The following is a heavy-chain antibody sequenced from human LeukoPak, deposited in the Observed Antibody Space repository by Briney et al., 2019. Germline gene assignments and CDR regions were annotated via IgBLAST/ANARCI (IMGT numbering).Heavy chain of an antibody. D-gene: IGHD6-6*01. J-gene: IGHJ5*02. V-gene: IGHV3-7*01. CDR3: ARDTVAARPSYWFDP. Sequence: GGSLRLSCAASGFTFRNYWMGWVRQAPGKGLEWVANTKPDGSAEYYADSVRGRFTTSRDNANNLLYLQMNRLRAEDTAVYYCARDTVAARPSYWFDPWGQGTLVTVSS. CDR1: GFTFRNYW. CDR2: TKPDGSAE.